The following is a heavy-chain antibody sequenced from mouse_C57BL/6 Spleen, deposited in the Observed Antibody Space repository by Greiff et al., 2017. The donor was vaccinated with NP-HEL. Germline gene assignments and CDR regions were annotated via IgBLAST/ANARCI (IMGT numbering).Heavy chain of an antibody. V-gene: IGHV5-16*01. D-gene: IGHD2-3*01. Sequence: VQLKESEGGLVQPGSSMKLSCIASGFTFSDYYMAWVRQVPEKGLEWVANINYDGSSTYYLDSLKSRFIISRDNAKNILYLQMSSLKSEDTATYYCARDPGYYVGYYAMDYWGQGTSVTVSS. CDR3: ARDPGYYVGYYAMDY. J-gene: IGHJ4*01. CDR1: GFTFSDYY. CDR2: INYDGSST.